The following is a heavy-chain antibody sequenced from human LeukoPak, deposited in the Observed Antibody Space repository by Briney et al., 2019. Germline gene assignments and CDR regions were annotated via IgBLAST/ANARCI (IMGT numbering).Heavy chain of an antibody. CDR1: GGSFSGYY. CDR2: INHSGST. V-gene: IGHV4-34*01. Sequence: SETLSLTCAVYGGSFSGYYWSWIRQPPGKGLEWIGEINHSGSTNYNPSLKSRVTISADTSKNQFSLKLSSVTAADTAVYYCARGHSLLRFLEWLFRSNYFDYWGQGTLVTVSS. CDR3: ARGHSLLRFLEWLFRSNYFDY. J-gene: IGHJ4*02. D-gene: IGHD3-3*01.